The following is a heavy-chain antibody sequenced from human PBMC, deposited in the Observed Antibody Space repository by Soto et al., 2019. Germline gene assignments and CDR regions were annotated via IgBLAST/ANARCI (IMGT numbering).Heavy chain of an antibody. J-gene: IGHJ6*02. V-gene: IGHV1-69*13. Sequence: GASVKVSCKASGGTFSSYATSWVRQAPGQGLEWMGGIIPIFGTANYAQKFQGRVTITADESTSTAYMELSSLRSEDTAVYYCASGYSYGSTRDYYGMDVWGQGTTVTVSS. CDR2: IIPIFGTA. D-gene: IGHD5-18*01. CDR1: GGTFSSYA. CDR3: ASGYSYGSTRDYYGMDV.